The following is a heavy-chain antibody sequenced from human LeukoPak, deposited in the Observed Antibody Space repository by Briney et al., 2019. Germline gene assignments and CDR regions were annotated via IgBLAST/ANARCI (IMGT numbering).Heavy chain of an antibody. D-gene: IGHD6-13*01. V-gene: IGHV4-4*07. CDR3: ARVGYSSSWEVDAFDI. CDR1: GGSISSYY. J-gene: IGHJ3*02. Sequence: SETLSLTCTVSGGSISSYYWSWIRQPAGKGLEWIGRIYTSGSTNYNPSLKSRVTMSVDTSKNQFSLKLSSVTAADTAVYYCARVGYSSSWEVDAFDIWGQGTMVTVSS. CDR2: IYTSGST.